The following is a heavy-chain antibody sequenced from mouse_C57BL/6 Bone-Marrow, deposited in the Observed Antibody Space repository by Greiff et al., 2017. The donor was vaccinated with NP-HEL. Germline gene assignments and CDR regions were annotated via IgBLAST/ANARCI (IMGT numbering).Heavy chain of an antibody. Sequence: QVQLQQSGAELARPGASVKLSCKASGYTFTSYGISWVKQRTGQGLEWIGEIYPRSGNTYYNEKFKGKATLTADKSSSTAYLVLLSLTSEDSAVYFCARRAIYYDFCAYWGQGTLVTVSA. CDR2: IYPRSGNT. CDR3: ARRAIYYDFCAY. D-gene: IGHD2-4*01. CDR1: GYTFTSYG. V-gene: IGHV1-81*01. J-gene: IGHJ3*01.